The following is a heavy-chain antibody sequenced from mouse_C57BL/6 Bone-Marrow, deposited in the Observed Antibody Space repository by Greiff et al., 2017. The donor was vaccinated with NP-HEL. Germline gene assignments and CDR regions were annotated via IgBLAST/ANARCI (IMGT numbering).Heavy chain of an antibody. D-gene: IGHD1-1*01. V-gene: IGHV5-15*01. J-gene: IGHJ4*01. Sequence: EVQGVESGGGLVQPGGSLKLSCAASGFTFSDYGMAWVRQAPRKGPEWVAFISNFAYSIYYADTVTGRFTISRENAKNTLYLQMSSLRSEDTAMYYCARKTTVVATDYAMDYWGQGTSVTVSS. CDR1: GFTFSDYG. CDR3: ARKTTVVATDYAMDY. CDR2: ISNFAYSI.